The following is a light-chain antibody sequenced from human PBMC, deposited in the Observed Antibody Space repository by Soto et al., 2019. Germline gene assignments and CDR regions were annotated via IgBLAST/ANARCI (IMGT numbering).Light chain of an antibody. CDR3: HQRYNWPRVT. CDR2: DVS. Sequence: EVVLTQSPVTLSLAPGERATLSCRASQSFRGLLAWYQQKPGQAPRLLIYDVSNRATGIPARFSGSGSGTDFTLTITSLEPEDFAVYFCHQRYNWPRVTFGQGTRLEIK. V-gene: IGKV3-11*01. J-gene: IGKJ5*01. CDR1: QSFRGL.